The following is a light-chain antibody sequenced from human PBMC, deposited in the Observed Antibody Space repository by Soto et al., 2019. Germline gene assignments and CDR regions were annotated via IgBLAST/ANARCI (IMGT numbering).Light chain of an antibody. CDR1: SSNIGRNT. CDR3: AAWDDSMNVQL. Sequence: QSVLTQPPSASGTPGQRVTISCAGSSSNIGRNTVNWYQQLPGTAPKLLIYSHNQQPSGVPDRFSGSKSGTSASLVISGLQSEDEADYYCAAWDDSMNVQLVGGGTKVTVL. J-gene: IGLJ2*01. V-gene: IGLV1-44*01. CDR2: SHN.